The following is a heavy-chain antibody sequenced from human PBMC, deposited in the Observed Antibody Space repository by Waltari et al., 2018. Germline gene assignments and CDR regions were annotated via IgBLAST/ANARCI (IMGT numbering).Heavy chain of an antibody. V-gene: IGHV4-38-2*01. Sequence: GLEWIGSIYHSGGTYYNPSLNSRVTIAVDTFKNQFSLKLISVTAADTAVYYCARQVDCSSTSCYTYYNYYMDVWGKGTTVTVSS. CDR2: IYHSGGT. J-gene: IGHJ6*03. CDR3: ARQVDCSSTSCYTYYNYYMDV. D-gene: IGHD2-2*02.